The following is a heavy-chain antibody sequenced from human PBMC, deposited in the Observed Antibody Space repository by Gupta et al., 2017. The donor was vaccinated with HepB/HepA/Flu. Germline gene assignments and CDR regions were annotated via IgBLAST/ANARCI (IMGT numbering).Heavy chain of an antibody. J-gene: IGHJ4*02. CDR2: IFHSGRT. V-gene: IGHV4-39*01. CDR1: GDSMITDSYF. D-gene: IGHD3-10*01. CDR3: VRLQGAVDF. Sequence: QLQESGPGLVKPSETLSLNCTVYGDSMITDSYFWGWIRQSPGKGLEWIGDIFHSGRTSYNPSLRRRLTISIDTSSNWFSLRLRSVTDSDTAVYFCVRLQGAVDFWCQGTLVTGS.